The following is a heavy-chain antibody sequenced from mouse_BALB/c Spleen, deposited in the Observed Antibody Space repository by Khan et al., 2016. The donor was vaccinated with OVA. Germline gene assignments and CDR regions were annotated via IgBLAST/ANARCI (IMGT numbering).Heavy chain of an antibody. V-gene: IGHV1S136*01. CDR1: GYTFTSYV. Sequence: VQLQQSGPELVKPGASVKMSCKAPGYTFTSYVMHWVRQKPGQGLEWIGYIYPYNDDTKYNEKFKGKATLTSDKSSSTAYMELSSLTSEDSAVXYCARNYRYDVYFDYWGQGTTLTVSS. J-gene: IGHJ2*01. CDR3: ARNYRYDVYFDY. D-gene: IGHD2-12*01. CDR2: IYPYNDDT.